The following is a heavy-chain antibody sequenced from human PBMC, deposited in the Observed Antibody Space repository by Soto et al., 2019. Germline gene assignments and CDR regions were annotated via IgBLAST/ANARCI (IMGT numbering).Heavy chain of an antibody. D-gene: IGHD3-10*01. CDR2: IYYSGST. J-gene: IGHJ4*02. V-gene: IGHV4-30-4*01. CDR3: ARHNYGSGSTYFDY. CDR1: GCSISSGDYY. Sequence: PSETLSLTCTVSGCSISSGDYYWSWIRQPPGKGLEWIGYIYYSGSTNYNPSLKSRVTISVDTSKNQFSLKLNSMTAADTAVYYCARHNYGSGSTYFDYWDQGTLVTVS.